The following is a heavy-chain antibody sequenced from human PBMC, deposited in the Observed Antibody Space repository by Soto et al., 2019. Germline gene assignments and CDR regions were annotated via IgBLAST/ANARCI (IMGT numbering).Heavy chain of an antibody. D-gene: IGHD6-19*01. J-gene: IGHJ3*02. CDR1: GFTFSSYA. CDR3: AKDFWRAVAGAPIDAFDI. V-gene: IGHV3-23*01. CDR2: ISGSGGST. Sequence: GGSLRLSCAASGFTFSSYAMSWVRQAPGKGLEWVSAISGSGGSTYYADSVKGRFTISRDNSKNKLYLQMNSLRAEDTAVYYCAKDFWRAVAGAPIDAFDIWGQGTMVTVSS.